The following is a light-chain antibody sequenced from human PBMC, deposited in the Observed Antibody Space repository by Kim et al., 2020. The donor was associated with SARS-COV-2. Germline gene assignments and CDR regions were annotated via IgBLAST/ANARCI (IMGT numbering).Light chain of an antibody. V-gene: IGKV1-27*01. CDR1: QAINNN. CDR2: GAS. Sequence: SASVRDRVTISCRASQAINNNVAWYQQKPGKGPKLLIYGASTLQSGVPSRFSGSGFGTEFTLTISVLQAEDVATYYCQHYDNAPFTFGLGTKLEI. CDR3: QHYDNAPFT. J-gene: IGKJ2*01.